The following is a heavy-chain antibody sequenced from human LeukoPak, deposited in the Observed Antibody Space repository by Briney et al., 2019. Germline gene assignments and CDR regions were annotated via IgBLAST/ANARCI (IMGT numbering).Heavy chain of an antibody. CDR1: GGSISSYY. V-gene: IGHV4-59*01. CDR2: IYHTGST. Sequence: SETLSLTCTVSGGSISSYYWSWIRQPPGKGLEWIANIYHTGSTNYNPSLSSRVTISIDTAKNQFSLKLTSVTAAHTAVYYCARRGRNSSGWQDYLWGQGTLVTVSS. J-gene: IGHJ4*02. CDR3: ARRGRNSSGWQDYL. D-gene: IGHD6-25*01.